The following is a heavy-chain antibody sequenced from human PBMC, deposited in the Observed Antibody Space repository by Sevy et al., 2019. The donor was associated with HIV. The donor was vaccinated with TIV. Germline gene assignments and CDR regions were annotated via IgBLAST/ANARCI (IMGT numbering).Heavy chain of an antibody. Sequence: GESLKISCAASGFTFSSYSMNWVRQAPGKGLEWVSSISSSSSYIYYADSVKGRSTISRDNAKNSLYLQMNSLRAEDTAVYYCAKVTTGYWGQGTLVTVSS. CDR1: GFTFSSYS. D-gene: IGHD4-17*01. V-gene: IGHV3-21*01. J-gene: IGHJ4*02. CDR3: AKVTTGY. CDR2: ISSSSSYI.